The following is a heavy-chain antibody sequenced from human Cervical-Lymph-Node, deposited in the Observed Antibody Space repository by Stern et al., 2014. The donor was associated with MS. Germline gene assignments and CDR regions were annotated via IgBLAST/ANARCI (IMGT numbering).Heavy chain of an antibody. D-gene: IGHD2-15*01. CDR1: GYTFTTYW. CDR3: ARGIWSFDL. CDR2: ICPGDSDT. J-gene: IGHJ5*02. Sequence: EVQLVESGAEVKKPGESLAISCECSGYTFTTYWIGWVRQVPGKGLEWMGSICPGDSDTTYTPSIEGQVTISADKSSSTASLQWSSLKASDTAVYYCARGIWSFDLWGQGTLVTVSS. V-gene: IGHV5-51*01.